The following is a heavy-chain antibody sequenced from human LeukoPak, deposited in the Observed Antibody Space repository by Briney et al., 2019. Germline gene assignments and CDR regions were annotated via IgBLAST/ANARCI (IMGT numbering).Heavy chain of an antibody. CDR3: ARSRNLAFDI. CDR1: GGSISSYY. CDR2: IYYSGST. V-gene: IGHV4-59*01. Sequence: SETLSPTCTVSGGSISSYYWSWIRQPPGKGLEWIGYIYYSGSTNYNPSLKSRVTISVDTSKNQFSLKLSSVTAADTAVYYCARSRNLAFDIWGQGTMVTVSS. D-gene: IGHD1-14*01. J-gene: IGHJ3*02.